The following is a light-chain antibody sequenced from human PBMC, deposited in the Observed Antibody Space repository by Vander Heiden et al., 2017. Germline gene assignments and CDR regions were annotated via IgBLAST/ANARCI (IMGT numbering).Light chain of an antibody. CDR2: GAF. V-gene: IGKV3-15*01. Sequence: ERLMTQSPATLSVSPGERVTLSCRASQSVSSKLAWYHQKGGQTPRLLIYGAFTRATGIPDRFSGSGSGTDFTLTISSLQFEDFGVYFCQQDNNWPQSFGGGTKVEIK. J-gene: IGKJ4*01. CDR3: QQDNNWPQS. CDR1: QSVSSK.